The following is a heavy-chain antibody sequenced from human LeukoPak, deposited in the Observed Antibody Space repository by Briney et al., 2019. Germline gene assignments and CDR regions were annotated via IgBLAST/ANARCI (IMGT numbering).Heavy chain of an antibody. Sequence: SVKVSCKAPGGTFSSYTISWVRQAPGQGLEWMGRIIPILGIANYAQKFQGRVTITADKSTSTAYMELSSLRSEDTAVYYCARVNYYDSSGFDYWGQGTLVTVPS. D-gene: IGHD3-22*01. CDR1: GGTFSSYT. V-gene: IGHV1-69*02. CDR3: ARVNYYDSSGFDY. CDR2: IIPILGIA. J-gene: IGHJ4*02.